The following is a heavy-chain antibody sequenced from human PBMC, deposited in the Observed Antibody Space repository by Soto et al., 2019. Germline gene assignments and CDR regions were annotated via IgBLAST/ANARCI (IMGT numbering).Heavy chain of an antibody. CDR2: ISGTGGTT. V-gene: IGHV3-23*01. CDR1: GFTFSSYA. J-gene: IGHJ4*02. Sequence: EVQLLESGGGLVQPGGSLRLSCAASGFTFSSYAMSWVRQAPGKGLEWVSAISGTGGTTYYADSVKGRFTISRDNSRNTLHLQMHSLRTEDTALYYCAKFFVETGGSSGWPWSFHFWGQGTLVNVSS. CDR3: AKFFVETGGSSGWPWSFHF. D-gene: IGHD6-25*01.